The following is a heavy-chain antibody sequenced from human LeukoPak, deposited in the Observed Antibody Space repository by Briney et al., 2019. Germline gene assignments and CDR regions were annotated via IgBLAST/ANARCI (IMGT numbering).Heavy chain of an antibody. D-gene: IGHD2-15*01. Sequence: ASVKVSCKASGGTFSSNAISWVRQAPGQGLEWMGGIMPIFGTPTYAQKFQGRVTFTADKSTSTTYMELGSLRSEDTAIYYCARPEGGGSWGWFDPWGQGTLVTVSS. V-gene: IGHV1-69*06. CDR2: IMPIFGTP. CDR3: ARPEGGGSWGWFDP. CDR1: GGTFSSNA. J-gene: IGHJ5*02.